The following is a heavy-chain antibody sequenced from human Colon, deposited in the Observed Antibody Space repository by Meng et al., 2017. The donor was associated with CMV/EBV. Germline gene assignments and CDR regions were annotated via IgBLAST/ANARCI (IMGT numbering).Heavy chain of an antibody. CDR3: ARGSQSQRLLDY. D-gene: IGHD6-25*01. Sequence: ASVKVSCQASGYAFIDYYIHWVRQAPGQSLEWMGWMNSDAGNTVYAPQFRGRVTMTRDTSINTAYMELRSLKSDDTAVYYCARGSQSQRLLDYWGQGTLVTVSS. J-gene: IGHJ4*02. CDR2: MNSDAGNT. CDR1: GYAFIDYY. V-gene: IGHV1-2*02.